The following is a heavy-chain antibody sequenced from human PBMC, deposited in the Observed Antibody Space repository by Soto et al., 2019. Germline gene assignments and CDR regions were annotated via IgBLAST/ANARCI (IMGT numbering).Heavy chain of an antibody. CDR2: VKTKSEGETT. Sequence: EVQLVESGGGWVKPGGSLTLSRVASGFTFGDAWMNWVRQAAGKGLEWVGHVKTKSEGETTDYAAPVKDRFTIWRDDSTNTLYLQMNSLKSEDTGKYFCTTLGPSWGQGTQVTVSS. J-gene: IGHJ5*02. CDR3: TTLGPS. CDR1: GFTFGDAW. V-gene: IGHV3-15*07.